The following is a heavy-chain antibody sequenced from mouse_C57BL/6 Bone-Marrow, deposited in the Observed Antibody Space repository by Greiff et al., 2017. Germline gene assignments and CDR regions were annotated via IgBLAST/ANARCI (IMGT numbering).Heavy chain of an antibody. V-gene: IGHV1-64*01. Sequence: QVQLQQPGAELVKPGASVKLSCKASGYTFTNYWMHWVKQRPGQGLEWIGMMHPNGGSPDYNEKFKGEATLSVDKSSRTAYMELSSLTSEDSAVYYSARFYDYGDYTMDYWGQGTSGTVSS. D-gene: IGHD2-4*01. CDR2: MHPNGGSP. J-gene: IGHJ4*01. CDR3: ARFYDYGDYTMDY. CDR1: GYTFTNYW.